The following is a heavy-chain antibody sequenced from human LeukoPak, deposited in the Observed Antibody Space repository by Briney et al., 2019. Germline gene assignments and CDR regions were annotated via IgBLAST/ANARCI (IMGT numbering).Heavy chain of an antibody. V-gene: IGHV3-9*01. D-gene: IGHD3-3*01. J-gene: IGHJ4*02. CDR3: AKADGFGVVSCFDC. Sequence: PGRSLRLSCAASGFIFDDYAMHWVRQAPGKGLEWVSGISWNSGIIDYADSVKGRFTISRDNAKNSLYLQMNSLRPEDTALYFCAKADGFGVVSCFDCWGQGSLVTVSS. CDR1: GFIFDDYA. CDR2: ISWNSGII.